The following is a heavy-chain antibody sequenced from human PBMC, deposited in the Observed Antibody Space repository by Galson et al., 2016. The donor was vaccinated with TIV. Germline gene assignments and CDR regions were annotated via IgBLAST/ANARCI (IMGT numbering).Heavy chain of an antibody. Sequence: LRLSCAASGFTFSSYGMHWVRQAPGKGLEWLAIISYDGSHKNYGDSVKGRFTVSRDNSENTVYLQMNNLRSEDTAVYYCARPASLGYFDWLPPDSWGQGTLVTVSS. CDR2: ISYDGSHK. CDR1: GFTFSSYG. J-gene: IGHJ4*02. D-gene: IGHD3-9*01. V-gene: IGHV3-30*03. CDR3: ARPASLGYFDWLPPDS.